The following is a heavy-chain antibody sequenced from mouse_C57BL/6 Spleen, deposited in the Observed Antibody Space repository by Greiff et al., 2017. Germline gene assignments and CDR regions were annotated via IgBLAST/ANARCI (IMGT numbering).Heavy chain of an antibody. Sequence: EVQVVESGGGLVKPGGSLKLSCAASGFTFSSYAMSWVRQTPEKRLEWVATISDGGSYTYYPDNVKGRFTISRDNAKNNLYLQMSHLKSEDTTMYSCARDPHDGYYGSLYYFDYWGQGTTLTVSS. CDR1: GFTFSSYA. V-gene: IGHV5-4*01. D-gene: IGHD2-3*01. CDR2: ISDGGSYT. CDR3: ARDPHDGYYGSLYYFDY. J-gene: IGHJ2*01.